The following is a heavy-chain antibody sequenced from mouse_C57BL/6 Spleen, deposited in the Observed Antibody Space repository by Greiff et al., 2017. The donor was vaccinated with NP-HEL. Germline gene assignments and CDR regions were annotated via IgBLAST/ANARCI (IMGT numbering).Heavy chain of an antibody. V-gene: IGHV2-5*01. Sequence: VQRVESGPGLVQPSQSLSITCTVSGFSLTSYGVHWVRQSPGKGLEWLGVIWRGGSTDYNAACMSRLSITKDNSKSQVFFKMNSLQADDTAIYYCAKEVRLGYFDVWGTGTTVTVSS. D-gene: IGHD1-2*01. J-gene: IGHJ1*03. CDR3: AKEVRLGYFDV. CDR1: GFSLTSYG. CDR2: IWRGGST.